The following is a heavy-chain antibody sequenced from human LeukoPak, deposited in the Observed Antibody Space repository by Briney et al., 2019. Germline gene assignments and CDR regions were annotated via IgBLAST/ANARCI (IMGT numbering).Heavy chain of an antibody. CDR2: INPNSGGT. CDR1: GYTFTGYY. Sequence: ASVKVSCKASGYTFTGYYMHWVRQAPGQGLEWMGWINPNSGGTNYAQKFQGRVTMTRDTSISTAYMELSRLRSGDTAVYYCARHSPGQGTVDPWGQGTLVTVSS. V-gene: IGHV1-2*02. CDR3: ARHSPGQGTVDP. D-gene: IGHD1-1*01. J-gene: IGHJ5*02.